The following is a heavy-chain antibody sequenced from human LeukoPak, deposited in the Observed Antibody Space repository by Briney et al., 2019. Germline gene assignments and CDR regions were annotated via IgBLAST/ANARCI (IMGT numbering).Heavy chain of an antibody. J-gene: IGHJ4*02. Sequence: SGGSLRLSCAASGFTFSSYAMSWVRQAPGKGLEWVSAISGSGGSTYYADSVKGRFTISRDNSKNTLYLQMNSLRAEDTAVYYCAKVDVLTGYAGSSFRNWGQGTLVTVSS. D-gene: IGHD3-9*01. CDR3: AKVDVLTGYAGSSFRN. V-gene: IGHV3-23*01. CDR2: ISGSGGST. CDR1: GFTFSSYA.